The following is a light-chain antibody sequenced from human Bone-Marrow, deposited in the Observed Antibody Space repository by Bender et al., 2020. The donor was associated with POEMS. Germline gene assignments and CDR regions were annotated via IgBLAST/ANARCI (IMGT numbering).Light chain of an antibody. Sequence: QSALTQPPSASGSPGQSVTISCTGTSSDVGGSNYVSWYQQYPGKAPKLVIYEGSKRPSGVSNRFSGSKSGNTASLTISRLQAEDEADYFCCSYAGSSTWVFGGGTKVTVL. CDR3: CSYAGSSTWV. CDR2: EGS. CDR1: SSDVGGSNY. V-gene: IGLV2-23*01. J-gene: IGLJ3*02.